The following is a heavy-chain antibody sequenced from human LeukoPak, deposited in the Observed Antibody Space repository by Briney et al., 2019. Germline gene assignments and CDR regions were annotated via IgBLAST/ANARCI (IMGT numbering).Heavy chain of an antibody. CDR3: ARGSRVLRYFDWSYDY. D-gene: IGHD3-9*01. J-gene: IGHJ4*02. V-gene: IGHV3-48*03. Sequence: PGGSLRLSCAASGFTLSSYEMNWVRQAPGKGLEWVSYISSSGSTIYYADSVKGRFTISRDNAKNSLYLQMNSLRAEDTAVYYCARGSRVLRYFDWSYDYWGQGTLVTVSS. CDR2: ISSSGSTI. CDR1: GFTLSSYE.